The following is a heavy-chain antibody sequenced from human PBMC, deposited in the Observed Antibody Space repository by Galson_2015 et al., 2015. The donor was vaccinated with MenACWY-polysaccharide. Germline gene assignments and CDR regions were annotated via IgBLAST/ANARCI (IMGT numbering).Heavy chain of an antibody. CDR1: GVTFSNYP. CDR2: IGGTSGNT. D-gene: IGHD2-2*01. V-gene: IGHV3-23*01. Sequence: SLRLSCAASGVTFSNYPMYWVRQAPGKGLEWVSAIGGTSGNTYYADSVKGRFTISRDNSKDTLYLQMNSLRAEDTAVYYCARGYCDSTACYRIFDHWGQGTLVTVSS. CDR3: ARGYCDSTACYRIFDH. J-gene: IGHJ4*02.